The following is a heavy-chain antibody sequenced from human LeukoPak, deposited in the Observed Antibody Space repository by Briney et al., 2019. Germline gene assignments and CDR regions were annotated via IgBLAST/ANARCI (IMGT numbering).Heavy chain of an antibody. CDR1: GFPFSRYN. D-gene: IGHD5-24*01. J-gene: IGHJ4*02. CDR2: ISNSSTYI. Sequence: GGSLRLSCAASGFPFSRYNMNWVRQAPGKGLEWVSCISNSSTYIYYADSVRGRFTISRDNAKNPLYLQMNSLRAEDTAVYYCAKARWLQLALFDYWGQGTLVTVSS. V-gene: IGHV3-21*01. CDR3: AKARWLQLALFDY.